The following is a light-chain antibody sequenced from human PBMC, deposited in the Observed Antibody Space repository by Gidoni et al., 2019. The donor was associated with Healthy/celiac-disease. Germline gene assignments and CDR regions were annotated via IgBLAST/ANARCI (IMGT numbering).Light chain of an antibody. CDR3: QRYGSSHSTWT. J-gene: IGKJ1*01. V-gene: IGKV3-20*01. Sequence: EIVLTQSPGTLSLSPGERATLSCRASQSVSSSYLAWYQQKPGQAPRLLIYVASSRATGIPDRYSGSGSETDFTLTISRLGPEDFAVYYCQRYGSSHSTWTFGQGTKVEIK. CDR2: VAS. CDR1: QSVSSSY.